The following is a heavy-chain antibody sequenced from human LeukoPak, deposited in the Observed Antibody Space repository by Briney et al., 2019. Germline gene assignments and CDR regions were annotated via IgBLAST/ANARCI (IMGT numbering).Heavy chain of an antibody. D-gene: IGHD3-22*01. Sequence: ASVKVSCKASGYTFTSYGISWVRQAPGQGLEWMGWISAYNGDTNYAQKLQGRVAMTTDTSTSTAYMELRSLRSDDTAVYYCARGGPAPHRITLIVVASSTDAFDIWGQGTMVTVSS. CDR3: ARGGPAPHRITLIVVASSTDAFDI. CDR2: ISAYNGDT. J-gene: IGHJ3*02. V-gene: IGHV1-18*01. CDR1: GYTFTSYG.